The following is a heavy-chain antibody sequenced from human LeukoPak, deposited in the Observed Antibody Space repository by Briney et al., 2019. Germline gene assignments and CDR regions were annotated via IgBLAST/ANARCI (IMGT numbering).Heavy chain of an antibody. CDR2: IIPIFGTA. CDR3: ARDNYAGANWFDP. V-gene: IGHV1-69*05. D-gene: IGHD1-7*01. Sequence: SVKVSCKASGGTFSSYAISWVRQAPGQGLEWMGGIIPIFGTANYAQKFQGRVTITTDEATSTAYMELSSLRSEDTAVYYCARDNYAGANWFDPWGQGTLVTVSS. CDR1: GGTFSSYA. J-gene: IGHJ5*02.